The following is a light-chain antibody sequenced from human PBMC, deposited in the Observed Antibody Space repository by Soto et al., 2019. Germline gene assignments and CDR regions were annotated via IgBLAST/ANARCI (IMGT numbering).Light chain of an antibody. CDR2: GVS. Sequence: DVVMTQSPLSLPVTLGQTASISCRSRQSLVYSDGQTYLNWFQQRPGQSPRRLIYGVSNWDSGGQDRFSGSGSSTDFALKISRVEAEDVGLYYCLQGSHWPYHFGQGTKREIK. CDR1: QSLVYSDGQTY. V-gene: IGKV2D-30*01. CDR3: LQGSHWPYH. J-gene: IGKJ2*01.